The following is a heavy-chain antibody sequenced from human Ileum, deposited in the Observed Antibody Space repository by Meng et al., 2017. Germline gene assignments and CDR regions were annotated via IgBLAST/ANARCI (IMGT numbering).Heavy chain of an antibody. CDR3: ARWTYHYDF. V-gene: IGHV3-23*01. CDR1: GFTFADYA. CDR2: ISGNGAAK. Sequence: QLLESGGGLVQPGGSLRLSCTGSGFTFADYANNWVRQAPGKGLEWVSAISGNGAAKLYADSAKGRFTISRDNSKNSIYMEMYTLRVEDTAIYYCARWTYHYDFWGQGTLVTVSS. J-gene: IGHJ4*02. D-gene: IGHD2-2*02.